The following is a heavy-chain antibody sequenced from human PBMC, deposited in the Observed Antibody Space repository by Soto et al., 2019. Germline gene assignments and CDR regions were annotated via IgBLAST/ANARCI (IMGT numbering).Heavy chain of an antibody. J-gene: IGHJ6*02. CDR1: GYSFTSYW. D-gene: IGHD3-9*01. V-gene: IGHV5-51*01. CDR2: IYPGDSDT. CDR3: AREGYDILTGYYKTYYYYGMDV. Sequence: GESLKISCKDSGYSFTSYWIGWVRQIPGKGLEWMGIIYPGDSDTRYSPSFQGQVTIAADKSISTAYLQWSSLKASDTAMYYCAREGYDILTGYYKTYYYYGMDVWGQGTTVTVSS.